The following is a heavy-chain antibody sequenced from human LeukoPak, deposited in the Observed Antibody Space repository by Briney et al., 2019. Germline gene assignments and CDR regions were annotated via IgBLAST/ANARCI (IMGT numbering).Heavy chain of an antibody. CDR1: GGSISSGGYY. V-gene: IGHV4-30-2*01. CDR3: ARDRYDSSGTSPLGD. D-gene: IGHD3-22*01. J-gene: IGHJ4*02. Sequence: SETLSLTCTVSGGSISSGGYYWSWIRQPPGKGLEWIGYIYHSGSTYYNPSLKSRVTISVDRSKNQSSLKLSSVTAADTAVYYCARDRYDSSGTSPLGDWGQGTLVTVSS. CDR2: IYHSGST.